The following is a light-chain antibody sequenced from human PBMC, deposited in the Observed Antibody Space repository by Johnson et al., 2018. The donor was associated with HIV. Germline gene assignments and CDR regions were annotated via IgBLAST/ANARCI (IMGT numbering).Light chain of an antibody. CDR3: GTWDSSLSAGDV. CDR1: SSNIGNNY. CDR2: ENN. J-gene: IGLJ1*01. V-gene: IGLV1-51*02. Sequence: QLVLTQPPSVSAAPGQKVTISCSGSSSNIGNNYVSWYQQLPGTAPKLLIYENNKRPSGIPDRFSGSKYGTSATLGITGLQTGDEADYYCGTWDSSLSAGDVFGTGTKVTVL.